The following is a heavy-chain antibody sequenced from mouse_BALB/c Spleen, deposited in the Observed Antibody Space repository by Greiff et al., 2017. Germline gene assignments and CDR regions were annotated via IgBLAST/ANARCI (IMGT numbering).Heavy chain of an antibody. CDR2: IRNKANGYTT. CDR3: ARDRYFDV. V-gene: IGHV7-3*02. Sequence: EVQGVESGGGLVKPGGSLRLSCATSGFTFTDYYMSWVRQPPGKALEWLGFIRNKANGYTTEYSASVKGRFTISRDNSHSILYLQMNTLRAEDSATYYCARDRYFDVWGAGTTVTVSS. CDR1: GFTFTDYY. J-gene: IGHJ1*01.